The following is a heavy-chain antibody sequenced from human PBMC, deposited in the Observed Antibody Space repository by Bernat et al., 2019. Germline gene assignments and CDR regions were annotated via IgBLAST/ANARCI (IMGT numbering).Heavy chain of an antibody. CDR3: AALRFDSSGYYYAPGDAFDI. Sequence: QMQLVQSGPEVKKPGTSVKVSCKASGFTFTSSAMQWVRQARGQRLEWIGWIVVGSGNTNYAQKFQERVTITRDMSTSTAYMELSSLRSEDTAVYYCAALRFDSSGYYYAPGDAFDIWGQGTMVTVSS. V-gene: IGHV1-58*02. J-gene: IGHJ3*02. D-gene: IGHD3-22*01. CDR1: GFTFTSSA. CDR2: IVVGSGNT.